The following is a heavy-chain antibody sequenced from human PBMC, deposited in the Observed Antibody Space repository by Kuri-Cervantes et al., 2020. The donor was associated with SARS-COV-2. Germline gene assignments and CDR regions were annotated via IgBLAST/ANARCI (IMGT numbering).Heavy chain of an antibody. J-gene: IGHJ6*03. V-gene: IGHV1-3*02. CDR1: GYTSTSYA. CDR3: ARDGGRVAGTYYYYYMDV. Sequence: ASVKVSCKASGYTSTSYAMHWVRQAPGQRLEWMGWSNAGNGNTKYSQEFQGRVTITRDTSASTAYMELSSLRSDDTAVYYCARDGGRVAGTYYYYYMDVWGKGTTVTVSS. CDR2: SNAGNGNT. D-gene: IGHD6-19*01.